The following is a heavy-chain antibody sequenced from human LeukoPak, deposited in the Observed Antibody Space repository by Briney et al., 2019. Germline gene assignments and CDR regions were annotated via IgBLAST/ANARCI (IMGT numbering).Heavy chain of an antibody. V-gene: IGHV1-69*05. CDR2: IIPIFGTA. CDR1: GGTFSSYA. D-gene: IGHD2-2*02. J-gene: IGHJ4*02. CDR3: ARGTLVVPAAIGGGYYFDY. Sequence: SVRVSCKASGGTFSSYATSWVRQAPGQGLEWMGGIIPIFGTANYAQKFQGRVTITTDESTSTAYMELSSLRSEDTAVYYCARGTLVVPAAIGGGYYFDYWGQGTLVTVSS.